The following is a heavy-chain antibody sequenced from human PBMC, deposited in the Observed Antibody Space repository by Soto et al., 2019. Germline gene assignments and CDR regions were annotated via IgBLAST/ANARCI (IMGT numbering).Heavy chain of an antibody. V-gene: IGHV4-59*01. D-gene: IGHD6-25*01. Sequence: ETLSLTCTVSGGSISSYYWSWIRQPPGKGLEWIGYIYYSGSTNYNPSLKSRVTISVDTSKNQFSLKLSSVTAADTAVYYCASGWAAKTALDYWGQGTLVTVSS. J-gene: IGHJ4*02. CDR2: IYYSGST. CDR3: ASGWAAKTALDY. CDR1: GGSISSYY.